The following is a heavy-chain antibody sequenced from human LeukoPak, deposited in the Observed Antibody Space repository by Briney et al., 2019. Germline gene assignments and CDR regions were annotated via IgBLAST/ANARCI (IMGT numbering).Heavy chain of an antibody. D-gene: IGHD3-10*01. V-gene: IGHV4-30-4*08. J-gene: IGHJ5*02. CDR3: ARDRRITMVRGVMNWFDP. CDR2: IYYSGST. CDR1: GGSISSGDYY. Sequence: SQTLSLTCTVSGGSISSGDYYWSWLRQPPGQGLEWIGYIYYSGSTYYNPSLKSRITISVDTSKNQFSLKLSSVTAADTAVYYCARDRRITMVRGVMNWFDPWGQGTLVTVSS.